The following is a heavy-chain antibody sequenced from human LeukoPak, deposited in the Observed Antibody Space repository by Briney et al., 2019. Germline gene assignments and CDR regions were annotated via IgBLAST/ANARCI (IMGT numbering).Heavy chain of an antibody. J-gene: IGHJ4*02. CDR1: GFTFDDYA. CDR2: VTWNSGTI. D-gene: IGHD3-9*01. CDR3: AKGGILSGYYQLDY. Sequence: GGSLRLSCAASGFTFDDYAMHWVRQAPGKGLEWVSGVTWNSGTIGYADSVNGRFTISRDNAKNSLYLQMHSLRAEDTALYYCAKGGILSGYYQLDYRGQGTLVTVSS. V-gene: IGHV3-9*01.